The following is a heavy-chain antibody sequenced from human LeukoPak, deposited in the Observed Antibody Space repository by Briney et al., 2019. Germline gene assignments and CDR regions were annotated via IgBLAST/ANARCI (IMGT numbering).Heavy chain of an antibody. CDR2: ISYDGSNK. CDR3: AREAPDIVVVPAAGGAFDI. Sequence: PGGSLRLSCAASGFTFSSYAMHWVRQAPGKGLEWVAVISYDGSNKYYADSVKGRFTISRDNSKNTLYLRMNSLRAEDTAVYYCAREAPDIVVVPAAGGAFDIWGQGTMVTVSS. D-gene: IGHD2-2*01. J-gene: IGHJ3*02. CDR1: GFTFSSYA. V-gene: IGHV3-30-3*01.